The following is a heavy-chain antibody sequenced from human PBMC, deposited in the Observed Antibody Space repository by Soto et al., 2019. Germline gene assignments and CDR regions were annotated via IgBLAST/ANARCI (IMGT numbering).Heavy chain of an antibody. Sequence: QITLKASGPTLVKPTQTLTLTCTFSGFSLSTSEVGVGWFRQPPGKALEWLALIYWDDDKRYSPSLKTRLTLAKDTSKSQVVLTMTNMDPVDTATYYCAHRFDWYYFDYWGQGTLVTVSS. CDR1: GFSLSTSEVG. J-gene: IGHJ4*02. CDR2: IYWDDDK. D-gene: IGHD3-9*01. CDR3: AHRFDWYYFDY. V-gene: IGHV2-5*02.